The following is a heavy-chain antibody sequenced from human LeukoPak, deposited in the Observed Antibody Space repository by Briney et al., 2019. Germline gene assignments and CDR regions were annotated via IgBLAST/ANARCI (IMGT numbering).Heavy chain of an antibody. CDR1: GFTFNNYA. V-gene: IGHV3-23*01. D-gene: IGHD4-11*01. J-gene: IGHJ4*02. CDR3: ARWGNDYSQFDS. CDR2: VSGSGDNT. Sequence: GGSLRLSCAASGFTFNNYAMTWVRQAPGKGLEWVSVVSGSGDNTNYADSVKGRYTISRDNSKNTLFLQMNSLKTEDTAVYFCARWGNDYSQFDSWGQGTLVTVS.